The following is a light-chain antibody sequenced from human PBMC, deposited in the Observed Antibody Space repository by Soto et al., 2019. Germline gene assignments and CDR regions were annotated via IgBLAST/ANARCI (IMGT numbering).Light chain of an antibody. CDR3: AAWDDSLDGFYV. J-gene: IGLJ1*01. CDR1: SSNIGTNT. V-gene: IGLV1-44*01. Sequence: QSVLTQPPSASGTPGQRVTISCSGSSSNIGTNTVNWYLQLPGTAPKLLMYNNNQRPSGVPERFSGSKSGTSASLAIGGLQFEDEADYYCAAWDDSLDGFYVFGSGTKLTVL. CDR2: NNN.